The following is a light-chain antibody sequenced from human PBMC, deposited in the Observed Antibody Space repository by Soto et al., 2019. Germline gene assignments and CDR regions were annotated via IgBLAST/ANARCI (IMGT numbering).Light chain of an antibody. Sequence: EIVLTQSPATLSLSPGERATLSCRASQSVGSYLAWYQQKPGQAPRLLIYDASNRAIGIPARFSGSGSGTDFILTISSLEPEDFAVYYCQQRSNWPPITFGQGTRLEIK. CDR1: QSVGSY. CDR3: QQRSNWPPIT. J-gene: IGKJ5*01. CDR2: DAS. V-gene: IGKV3-11*01.